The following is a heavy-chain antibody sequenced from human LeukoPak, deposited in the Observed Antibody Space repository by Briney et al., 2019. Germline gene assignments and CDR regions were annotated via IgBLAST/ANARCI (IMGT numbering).Heavy chain of an antibody. CDR2: ISLARHT. CDR3: SRESGPFCPFGY. J-gene: IGHJ4*02. CDR1: GGSISGTNW. V-gene: IGHV4/OR15-8*02. Sequence: PSETLSLTCGVSGGSISGTNWCRCVRQPPERRLGWRGEISLARHTNYHPSLNGRVTMSLDKSSNQLSLHLTSVTAADTATYFCSRESGPFCPFGYWGQGTLVIVSS. D-gene: IGHD1-26*01.